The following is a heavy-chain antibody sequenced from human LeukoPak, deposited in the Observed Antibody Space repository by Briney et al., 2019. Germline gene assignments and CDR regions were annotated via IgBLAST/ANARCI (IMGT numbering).Heavy chain of an antibody. D-gene: IGHD3-16*01. V-gene: IGHV3-15*07. J-gene: IGHJ4*02. CDR3: AWGGAQHYES. CDR1: GLTVSDVW. CDR2: IKSKMAGGTA. Sequence: GGSLRLSCAVSGLTVSDVWMNWVRQFAGRGLEWVGRIKSKMAGGTADYAAPVKGRFTISRDDSRNTVDLQMNGLTVEDTALYYCAWGGAQHYESWGQGTLVTVSS.